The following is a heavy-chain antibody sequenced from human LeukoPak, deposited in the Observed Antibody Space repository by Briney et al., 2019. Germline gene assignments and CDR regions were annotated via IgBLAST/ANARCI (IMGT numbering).Heavy chain of an antibody. CDR3: ARGIAAAGFDY. Sequence: PGGSLRLSCAASGFTFSSYAMHWVRQAPGKGLEWVAVISYDGSNKYYADSVKGRFTISRDNSKNTLYLQMNSLRAEDTAVYYCARGIAAAGFDYWGQGTLVTVSS. D-gene: IGHD6-13*01. V-gene: IGHV3-30*04. CDR2: ISYDGSNK. J-gene: IGHJ4*02. CDR1: GFTFSSYA.